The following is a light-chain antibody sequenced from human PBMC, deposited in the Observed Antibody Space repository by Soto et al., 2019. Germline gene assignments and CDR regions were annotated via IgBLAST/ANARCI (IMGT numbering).Light chain of an antibody. Sequence: DIQMTQSPSSLSASVGDRVTITCRASQGIDTYLAWYQQTPGQVPKLLIYAASTLQSGVPSRFSGSGSGTDFTLTISSLQPEDVATYFCQKYTRAPFTFGPGTKVDIK. CDR3: QKYTRAPFT. CDR1: QGIDTY. J-gene: IGKJ3*01. V-gene: IGKV1-27*01. CDR2: AAS.